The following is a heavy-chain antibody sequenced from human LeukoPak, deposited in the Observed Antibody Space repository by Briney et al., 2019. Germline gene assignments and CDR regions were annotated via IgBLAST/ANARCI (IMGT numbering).Heavy chain of an antibody. V-gene: IGHV4-34*01. D-gene: IGHD3-22*01. CDR2: INHSGST. CDR3: ARGGDYYDSSGYGGRYAFDI. CDR1: GGSFSGYY. J-gene: IGHJ3*02. Sequence: SETLSLTCAVYGGSFSGYYWSWIRQPSGKGLEWIGEINHSGSTNYNPSLKSRVTISVDTSKNQFSLKLSSVTAADTAVYYCARGGDYYDSSGYGGRYAFDIWGQGTMVTVSS.